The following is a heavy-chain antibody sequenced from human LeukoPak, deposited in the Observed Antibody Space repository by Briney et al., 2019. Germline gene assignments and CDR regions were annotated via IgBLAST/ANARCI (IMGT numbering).Heavy chain of an antibody. CDR1: GFTFSSYA. D-gene: IGHD6-13*01. V-gene: IGHV3-30*01. CDR3: ARRRIPDRAAAALAY. Sequence: GRSLRLSCAASGFTFSSYAMHWVRQAPGKGLEWVAVISYDGINRYYADSVKGRFTISRSNSENTLYLQMNSRRPEDTAVYFCARRRIPDRAAAALAYWGQGTLVTVSS. J-gene: IGHJ4*02. CDR2: ISYDGINR.